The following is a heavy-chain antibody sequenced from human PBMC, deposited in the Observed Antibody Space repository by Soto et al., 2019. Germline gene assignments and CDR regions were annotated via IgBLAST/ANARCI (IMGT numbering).Heavy chain of an antibody. J-gene: IGHJ5*02. CDR3: AKPRSSLEWPPFDP. V-gene: IGHV3-33*06. CDR2: IKSDGTTQ. CDR1: GFAFSSYA. Sequence: QVKLVESGGGVVQSGRSRRLSCEASGFAFSSYAMHWVRQSPGKGLEWVAVIKSDGTTQDYIDSVKGRFFVSRDNGKKTVYLHMNNLRPEDTGIYYCAKPRSSLEWPPFDPWGHGTLVTVSS. D-gene: IGHD3-3*01.